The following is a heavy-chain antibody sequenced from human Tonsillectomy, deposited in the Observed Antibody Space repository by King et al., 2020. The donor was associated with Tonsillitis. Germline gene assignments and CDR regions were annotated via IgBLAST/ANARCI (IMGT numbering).Heavy chain of an antibody. Sequence: QLQESGPGLVKPSETLSLTCAVSGYSISSGYYWGWIRQPPGKGLEGIGTIYHTGSDYYNPSLKSRVTISVDTSKNQFSLRLSSVPAADTAVYYCARDRGGPVRGVIHWFYYWGQGTLVTVSS. CDR1: GYSISSGYY. CDR2: IYHTGSD. CDR3: ARDRGGPVRGVIHWFYY. D-gene: IGHD3-10*01. J-gene: IGHJ4*01. V-gene: IGHV4-38-2*02.